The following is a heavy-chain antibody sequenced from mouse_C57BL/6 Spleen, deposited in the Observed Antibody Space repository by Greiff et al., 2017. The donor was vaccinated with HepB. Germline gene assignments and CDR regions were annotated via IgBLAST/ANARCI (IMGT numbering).Heavy chain of an antibody. Sequence: EVKLMESGGGLVQPKGSLKLSCAASGFSFNTYAMNWVRQAPGKGLEWVARIRSKSNNYATYYADSVKDRFTIARDDSASRPYLQMNNLKTEDTAMYYCVRHDSGYLHFDYWGQGTTLTVSS. CDR3: VRHDSGYLHFDY. J-gene: IGHJ2*01. V-gene: IGHV10-1*01. CDR2: IRSKSNNYAT. D-gene: IGHD3-2*02. CDR1: GFSFNTYA.